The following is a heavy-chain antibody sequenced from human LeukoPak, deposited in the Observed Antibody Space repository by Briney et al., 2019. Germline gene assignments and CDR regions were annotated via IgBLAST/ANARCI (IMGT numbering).Heavy chain of an antibody. V-gene: IGHV4-39*07. CDR3: ARGDCSGDCYSTFDC. CDR2: IYYGSVFYSVST. D-gene: IGHD2-21*02. CDR1: DGSISSSSYY. Sequence: SETLSLTCTVSDGSISSSSYYWGWIRQPPGKGLEWIGSIYYGSVFYSVSTYYNPSLKSRVTMSGDTSKNQFSLKMSSVTAADTAVYYCARGDCSGDCYSTFDCWGQGTLVTVSS. J-gene: IGHJ4*02.